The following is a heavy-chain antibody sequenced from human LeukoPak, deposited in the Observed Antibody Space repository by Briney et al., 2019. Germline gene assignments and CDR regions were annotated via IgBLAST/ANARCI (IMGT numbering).Heavy chain of an antibody. D-gene: IGHD2-2*02. CDR1: GFTLSTSA. V-gene: IGHV3-23*01. CDR3: AKEEIPNDY. J-gene: IGHJ4*02. CDR2: ISISGGTT. Sequence: GGSLRLSCVVSGFTLSTSAMTWVRQAPGKGLEWVSGISISGGTTYYADSVEGRFTISRDNSKNTLYLQMNSLRAEDTAVYYCAKEEIPNDYWGQGTLVTVSS.